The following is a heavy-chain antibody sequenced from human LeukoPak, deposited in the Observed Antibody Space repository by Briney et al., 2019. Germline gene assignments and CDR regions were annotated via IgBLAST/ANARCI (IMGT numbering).Heavy chain of an antibody. V-gene: IGHV4-30-4*01. Sequence: SQTLSLTCTVSGGSISSGDYYWGWLRQPPGTGLEWIGYIYYSGSTYYNPSLKSRVTISVDTSKNQFSLKLSSVTAADTAVYYCARIENFDWLFDYWGQGTLVTVSS. CDR2: IYYSGST. CDR3: ARIENFDWLFDY. CDR1: GGSISSGDYY. D-gene: IGHD3-9*01. J-gene: IGHJ4*02.